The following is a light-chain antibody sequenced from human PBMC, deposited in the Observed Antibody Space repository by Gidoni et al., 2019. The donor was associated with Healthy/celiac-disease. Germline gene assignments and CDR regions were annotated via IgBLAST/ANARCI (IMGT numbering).Light chain of an antibody. Sequence: DIQMTQSPSTLSASVGDRVTITCRASQSISSWFAWYQQKPGKAPKLLIYKASSLESGVPSRFSGSGSGTEFTLTISSLQPDDFATYYCQQYNSYPWTFGRGTKVEIK. CDR3: QQYNSYPWT. V-gene: IGKV1-5*03. CDR1: QSISSW. CDR2: KAS. J-gene: IGKJ1*01.